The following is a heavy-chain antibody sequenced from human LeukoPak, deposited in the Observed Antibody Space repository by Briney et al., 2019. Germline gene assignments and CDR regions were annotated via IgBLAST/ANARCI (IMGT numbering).Heavy chain of an antibody. V-gene: IGHV1-2*02. J-gene: IGHJ4*02. CDR1: GYTFTGYY. D-gene: IGHD3-22*01. CDR3: AREPREYYYDSSGYYGY. Sequence: ASVKVFCKASGYTFTGYYMHWVRQAPGQGLEWMGWINPNSGGTNYAQKFQGRVTMTRDTSISTAYMELSRLRSDDTAVYYCAREPREYYYDSSGYYGYWGQGTLVTVSS. CDR2: INPNSGGT.